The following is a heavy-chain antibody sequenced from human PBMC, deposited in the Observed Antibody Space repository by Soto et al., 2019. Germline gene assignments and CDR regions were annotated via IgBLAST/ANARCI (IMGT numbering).Heavy chain of an antibody. CDR3: ARTLGYCSGGSCYSSWDYYGMDV. J-gene: IGHJ6*02. CDR2: IYYSGST. Sequence: SETLSLTCTVSGGSISSSSYYWGWIRQPPGKGLEWIGSIYYSGSTYYNPSLKSRVTISIDTSKNQFSLKLSSVTAADTAVYYCARTLGYCSGGSCYSSWDYYGMDVWGQGTTVTVSS. V-gene: IGHV4-39*01. D-gene: IGHD2-15*01. CDR1: GGSISSSSYY.